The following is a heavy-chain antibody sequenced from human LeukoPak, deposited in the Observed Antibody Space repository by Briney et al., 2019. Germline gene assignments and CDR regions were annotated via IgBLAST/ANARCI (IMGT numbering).Heavy chain of an antibody. V-gene: IGHV4-61*02. CDR2: IYTSGST. D-gene: IGHD6-19*01. J-gene: IGHJ4*02. CDR1: GGSISSGSYY. Sequence: SQTLSLTCTVSGGSISSGSYYWSWIRQPAGKGLEWIGRIYTSGSTNYNPSLKSRVTISVDTSKNQFSLKLSSVTAADTAVYFCARVRAVAGTPLDYWGQGTLVTVSS. CDR3: ARVRAVAGTPLDY.